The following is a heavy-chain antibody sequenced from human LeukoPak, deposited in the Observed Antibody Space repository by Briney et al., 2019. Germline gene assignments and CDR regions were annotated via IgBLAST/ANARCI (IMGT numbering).Heavy chain of an antibody. V-gene: IGHV5-51*01. Sequence: GESLKISCNGSGCSFTSYCIGWVLQMPGKGLEGMGIIYPGDSGTRYSPSFQGQVTISADKSISTAYLQWSSLKASDTDMYYCARYGSRVDYWGQGTLVTVSS. CDR1: GCSFTSYC. J-gene: IGHJ4*02. CDR3: ARYGSRVDY. D-gene: IGHD4-17*01. CDR2: IYPGDSGT.